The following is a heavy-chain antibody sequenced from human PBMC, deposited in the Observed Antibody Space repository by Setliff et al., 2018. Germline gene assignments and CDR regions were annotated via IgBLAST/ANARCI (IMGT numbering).Heavy chain of an antibody. J-gene: IGHJ4*02. CDR1: GFTFSSDS. CDR3: AAGDYYDSSGYYYPLHLDY. V-gene: IGHV3-21*01. D-gene: IGHD3-22*01. CDR2: ISSSSSYI. Sequence: GGSLRLSCSASGFTFSSDSINCVRQATGKGLEWVSPISSSSSYIYYADSVKGRFTISRDNAKNSLYLQMNSLRAEDTAVYYCAAGDYYDSSGYYYPLHLDYWGQGTLVTVSS.